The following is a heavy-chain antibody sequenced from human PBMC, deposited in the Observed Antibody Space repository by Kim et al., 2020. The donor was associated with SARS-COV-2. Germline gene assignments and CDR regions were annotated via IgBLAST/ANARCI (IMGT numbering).Heavy chain of an antibody. Sequence: RRSTYYNPSLKSRVTISVDTSKNQFSLKLSSVTAADTAVYYCARQSGIAVWGQGTLVTVTS. CDR3: ARQSGIAV. J-gene: IGHJ4*02. CDR2: RRST. V-gene: IGHV4-39*01. D-gene: IGHD6-19*01.